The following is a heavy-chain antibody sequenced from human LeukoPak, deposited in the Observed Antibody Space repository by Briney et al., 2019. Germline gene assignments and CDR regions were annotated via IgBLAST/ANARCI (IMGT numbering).Heavy chain of an antibody. CDR2: ISSSSSYI. Sequence: GGSLRLSCVASRFTFSNYWMTWVRQAPGKGLEWVSSISSSSSYIYYADSVKGRFTISRDNAKNSLYLQMNSLRAEDTAVYYCASLAENDAFDIWGQGTMVTVSS. J-gene: IGHJ3*02. CDR1: RFTFSNYW. CDR3: ASLAENDAFDI. V-gene: IGHV3-21*01.